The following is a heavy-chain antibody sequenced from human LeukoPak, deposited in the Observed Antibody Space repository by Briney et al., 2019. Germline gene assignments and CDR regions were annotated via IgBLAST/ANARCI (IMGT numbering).Heavy chain of an antibody. Sequence: ASVKVSCKASGGTFSSYAISWVRQAPGQGLEWMGGIIPIFGTANYAQKLQGRVTMTTDTSTSTAYMELRSLRSDDTAVYYCARDYDSSGYFSPRHWGQGTLVTVSS. D-gene: IGHD3-22*01. CDR2: IIPIFGTA. V-gene: IGHV1-69*05. J-gene: IGHJ4*02. CDR3: ARDYDSSGYFSPRH. CDR1: GGTFSSYA.